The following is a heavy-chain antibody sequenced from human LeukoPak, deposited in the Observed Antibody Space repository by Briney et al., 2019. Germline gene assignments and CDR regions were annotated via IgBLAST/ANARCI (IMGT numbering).Heavy chain of an antibody. CDR2: IRYDGSDK. D-gene: IGHD6-6*01. CDR1: GVTFSNYG. CDR3: AREVAARRLGSWVDP. J-gene: IGHJ5*02. V-gene: IGHV3-30*02. Sequence: GGSLRLSCAASGVTFSNYGFHWVRQAPGKGLEWVTFIRYDGSDKYYADSVRGRFTISRDNSKNTLYLQMNSLRAEDTAVYYCAREVAARRLGSWVDPWGQGALVTVSS.